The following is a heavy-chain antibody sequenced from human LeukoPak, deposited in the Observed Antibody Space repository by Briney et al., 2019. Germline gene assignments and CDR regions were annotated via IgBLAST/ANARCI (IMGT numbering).Heavy chain of an antibody. CDR1: GGSFSGYY. CDR3: ARGNRLLRYFDWLLGEYYFDY. CDR2: INHSGST. D-gene: IGHD3-9*01. J-gene: IGHJ4*02. Sequence: SETLSLTCAVYGGSFSGYYWSWIRQPPGKGLEWIGEINHSGSTNYNPSLKSRVTMSVDTSKNQFSLKLSSVTAADTAVYYCARGNRLLRYFDWLLGEYYFDYWGQGTLVTVSS. V-gene: IGHV4-34*01.